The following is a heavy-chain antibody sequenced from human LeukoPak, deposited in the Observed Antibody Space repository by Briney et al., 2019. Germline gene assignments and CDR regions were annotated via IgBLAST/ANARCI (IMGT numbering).Heavy chain of an antibody. CDR1: GGSISSSSYY. CDR2: IYYTGST. D-gene: IGHD6-19*01. CDR3: ARPASIAVAGTRGYYMDV. Sequence: SETLSLTCTVSGGSISSSSYYWGWIRQPPGKGLEWIGSIYYTGSTYYNPSLKSRVTISVDTSKNQFSLKLSSVTAEDTAVYHCARPASIAVAGTRGYYMDVWGKGTTVTVSS. V-gene: IGHV4-39*07. J-gene: IGHJ6*03.